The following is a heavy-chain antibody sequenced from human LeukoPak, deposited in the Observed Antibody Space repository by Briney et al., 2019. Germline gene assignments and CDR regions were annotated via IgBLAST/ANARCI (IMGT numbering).Heavy chain of an antibody. CDR2: ISYDGSNK. CDR1: GFTFSSYG. D-gene: IGHD3-10*01. J-gene: IGHJ4*02. V-gene: IGHV3-30*18. CDR3: AKDLAGSYYGGGQRYYFDY. Sequence: GGSLRLSCAASGFTFSSYGMHWVRQAPGKGLEWVAVISYDGSNKYYADSVKGRFTTSRDNSKNTLYLQMNSLRTDDTAVYHCAKDLAGSYYGGGQRYYFDYWGQGTLVTVSS.